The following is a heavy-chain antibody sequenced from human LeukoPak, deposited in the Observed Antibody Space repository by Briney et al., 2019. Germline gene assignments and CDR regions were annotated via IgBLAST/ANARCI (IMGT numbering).Heavy chain of an antibody. D-gene: IGHD3-22*01. CDR3: ARVVQSTDSSGFYLPEYFQH. Sequence: SETLSLTCTVSGYSISSGYHWGWIRQPPGKVLEWIGSIYHSGSTYYNPSLKSRVTISDDTSKNEFSLKLKSVTAADTAVYYCARVVQSTDSSGFYLPEYFQHWGQGTLVTVSS. CDR2: IYHSGST. CDR1: GYSISSGYH. V-gene: IGHV4-38-2*02. J-gene: IGHJ1*01.